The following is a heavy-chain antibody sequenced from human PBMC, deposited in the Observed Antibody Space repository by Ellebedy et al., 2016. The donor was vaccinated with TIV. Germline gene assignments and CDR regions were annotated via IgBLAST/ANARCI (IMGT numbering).Heavy chain of an antibody. CDR3: ARVPRIAAPGISGGAFDI. D-gene: IGHD6-13*01. CDR2: ISSSSYHI. CDR1: GFSFSSYA. Sequence: GESLKISXAASGFSFSSYAMTWLRQAPGKGLEWVSSISSSSYHIYYADSVKGRFTISRDNAKNSLYLQMNSLRAEDTAVYYCARVPRIAAPGISGGAFDIWGQGTMVTVSS. V-gene: IGHV3-21*01. J-gene: IGHJ3*02.